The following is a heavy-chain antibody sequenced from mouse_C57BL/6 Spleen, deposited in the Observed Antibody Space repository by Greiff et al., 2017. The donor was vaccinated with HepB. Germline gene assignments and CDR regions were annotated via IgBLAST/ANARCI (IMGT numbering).Heavy chain of an antibody. D-gene: IGHD1-1*01. CDR1: GYTFTDYE. CDR2: IDPETGGT. CDR3: TRSTYYGSSYYAMDY. V-gene: IGHV1-15*01. J-gene: IGHJ4*01. Sequence: VQLVESGAELVRPGASVTLSCKASGYTFTDYEMHWVKQTPVHGLEWIGAIDPETGGTAYNQKFKGKAILTADKSSSTAYMELRSLTSEDSAVYYCTRSTYYGSSYYAMDYWGQGTSVTVSS.